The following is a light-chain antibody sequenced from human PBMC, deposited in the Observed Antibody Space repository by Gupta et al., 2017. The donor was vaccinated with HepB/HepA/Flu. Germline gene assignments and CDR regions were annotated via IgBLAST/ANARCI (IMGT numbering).Light chain of an antibody. CDR1: SGHSSYA. CDR2: VNSDGSH. Sequence: QLVLTQSPSASASLGASVKLTCTLSSGHSSYAIAWHQQQPEKGPRYLMKVNSDGSHNKGDGIPDRFSGSSSGAERYLTISGLQSEDEADYYCQTWDTVIHVVVGGGTKLTVL. CDR3: QTWDTVIHVV. V-gene: IGLV4-69*01. J-gene: IGLJ2*01.